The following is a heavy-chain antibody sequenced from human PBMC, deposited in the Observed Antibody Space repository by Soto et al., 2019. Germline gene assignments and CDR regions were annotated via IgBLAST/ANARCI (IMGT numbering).Heavy chain of an antibody. CDR3: ARGRGGLHRTAELHS. V-gene: IGHV4-34*01. CDR1: GGCFSGNY. CDR2: VSPGGST. J-gene: IGHJ4*02. Sequence: QVQLQQWGAGLLKPSETLSLTCAVYGGCFSGNYWTWMRQPPGKGLEWIGEVSPGGSTNYNSSLKSRVTVSGDTSKNQFSLKLTSVTAADTGVYYCARGRGGLHRTAELHSWGQGTLVTVSS. D-gene: IGHD7-27*01.